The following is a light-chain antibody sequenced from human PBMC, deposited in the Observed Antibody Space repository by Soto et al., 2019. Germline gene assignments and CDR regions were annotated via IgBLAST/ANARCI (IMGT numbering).Light chain of an antibody. CDR1: HSVSSSY. Sequence: IVFSQSPGTLSLSQGERASLSCRASHSVSSSYLAWYQQKPGQAPRLLIYDASNRAAGIPARFSGSGSGTDFTLTISGLEPEDFAVYYCQQRSNWPLTFGQGTKVDI. CDR3: QQRSNWPLT. CDR2: DAS. V-gene: IGKV3-11*01. J-gene: IGKJ1*01.